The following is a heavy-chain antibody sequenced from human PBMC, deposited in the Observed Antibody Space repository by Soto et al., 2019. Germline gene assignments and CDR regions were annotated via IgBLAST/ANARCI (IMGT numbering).Heavy chain of an antibody. CDR2: IIPIFGTA. Sequence: QVQLVQSGAEVKKPGSSVKVSCKASGGTFSSYAISWVRQAPGQGLEWMGGIIPIFGTANYAQKFQGRVTITADEYTSTAYMELSSLRSEDTAVYYCARDIEYYYDSSGYYLSFGYWGQGTLVTVSS. V-gene: IGHV1-69*01. CDR1: GGTFSSYA. D-gene: IGHD3-22*01. CDR3: ARDIEYYYDSSGYYLSFGY. J-gene: IGHJ4*02.